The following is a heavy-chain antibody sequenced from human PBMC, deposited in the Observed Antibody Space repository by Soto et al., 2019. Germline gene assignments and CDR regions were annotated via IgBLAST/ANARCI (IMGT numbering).Heavy chain of an antibody. J-gene: IGHJ6*02. CDR1: GFTFSNYW. CDR2: IKQDGSEK. Sequence: LRLSCAASGFTFSNYWMNWVRQAPGKGLEWVANIKQDGSEKYYVDSVKGRFTISRDNAKNSLWLQMNSLRAEDTAVYYCARDLIVRNPYHYPMDVWGQGTTVTVSS. V-gene: IGHV3-7*01. CDR3: ARDLIVRNPYHYPMDV. D-gene: IGHD6-6*01.